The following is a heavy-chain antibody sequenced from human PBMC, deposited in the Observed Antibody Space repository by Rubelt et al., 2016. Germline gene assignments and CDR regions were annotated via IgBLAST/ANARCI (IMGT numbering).Heavy chain of an antibody. Sequence: EVQLVESGGGLVKPGGSLRLSCAASGFTFSSYWMHWVRQAPGKGLVWVSRINSDGSSTSYADSVKGRFTISRDNAKNTLYLQMNSLRAEDTAVYYCARDLSVLRGGYALDYWGQGTLVTVSS. V-gene: IGHV3-74*01. CDR2: INSDGSST. D-gene: IGHD3-22*01. CDR1: GFTFSSYW. CDR3: ARDLSVLRGGYALDY. J-gene: IGHJ4*02.